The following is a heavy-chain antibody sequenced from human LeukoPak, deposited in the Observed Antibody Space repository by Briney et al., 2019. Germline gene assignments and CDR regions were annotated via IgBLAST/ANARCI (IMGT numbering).Heavy chain of an antibody. D-gene: IGHD1-26*01. CDR2: INSDGSGT. J-gene: IGHJ4*02. CDR3: AKGGKWDVTPFDY. Sequence: GGSLRLSCAASGFTFSAFWMHWVRQAPGKGLVWVSHINSDGSGTRYADSVKGRFTISRDNSKNTLYLQVNSLRAEDTAVYYCAKGGKWDVTPFDYWGQGTLVTVSS. V-gene: IGHV3-74*01. CDR1: GFTFSAFW.